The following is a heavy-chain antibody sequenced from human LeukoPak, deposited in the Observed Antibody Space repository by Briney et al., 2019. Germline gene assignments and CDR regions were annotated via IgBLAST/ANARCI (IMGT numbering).Heavy chain of an antibody. V-gene: IGHV1-46*01. D-gene: IGHD4-23*01. CDR2: INPSGSST. CDR1: GYSFTSHY. J-gene: IGHJ4*02. Sequence: ASVKVSCKASGYSFTSHYMHWVRQAPGQGLEWLGLINPSGSSTLYAQKFQGRVTMTRDTSTSTVYMELSSLRSEDTAVYYCASSLLGTTVVTPGDYWGQGSLVTVSS. CDR3: ASSLLGTTVVTPGDY.